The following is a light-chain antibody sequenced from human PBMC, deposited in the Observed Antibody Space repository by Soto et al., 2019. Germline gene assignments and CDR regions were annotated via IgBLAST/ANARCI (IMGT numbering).Light chain of an antibody. CDR3: MQALQTPWT. J-gene: IGKJ1*01. CDR2: LGS. V-gene: IGKV2-28*01. Sequence: DIVLTQSPLSLPVTPGEPASISCRSSQSLLHINGYNYLDWYLQKPGQSPQLLIYLGSNRASGDPDRFSGSGSGTDFTLKISRVEAEDVGDYYCMQALQTPWTFGQETKVEIK. CDR1: QSLLHINGYNY.